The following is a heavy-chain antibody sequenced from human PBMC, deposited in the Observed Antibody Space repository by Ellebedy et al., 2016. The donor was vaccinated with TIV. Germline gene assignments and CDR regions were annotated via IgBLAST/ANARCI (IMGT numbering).Heavy chain of an antibody. CDR1: GASISSSRYY. J-gene: IGHJ4*02. CDR3: AREAMGYCSGGTCYSHFDY. CDR2: LYHSGRT. V-gene: IGHV4-39*02. D-gene: IGHD2-15*01. Sequence: MPSETLSLTCTVSGASISSSRYYWGWVRQPPGKGLEWIGSLYHSGRTYYNPYLKSRVTISVDTAKKEFSLNLRSVTAADTAVYYCAREAMGYCSGGTCYSHFDYWGQGTLVTVSS.